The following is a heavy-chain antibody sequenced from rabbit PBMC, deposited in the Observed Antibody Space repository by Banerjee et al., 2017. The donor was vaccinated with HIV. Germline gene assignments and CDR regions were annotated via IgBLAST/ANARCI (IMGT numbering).Heavy chain of an antibody. J-gene: IGHJ4*01. CDR3: ARDAFYRGPDNL. Sequence: QEQLKESGGGLVKPEGSLTLTCTASGFSFSSGYYMCWVRQAPGKGLEWIACIYTSSGSTWYASWVNGRFTISITSSTTMTLQMTSLTAADTATYFCARDAFYRGPDNLWGPGTLVTDS. D-gene: IGHD4-1*01. CDR2: IYTSSGST. CDR1: GFSFSSGYY. V-gene: IGHV1S45*01.